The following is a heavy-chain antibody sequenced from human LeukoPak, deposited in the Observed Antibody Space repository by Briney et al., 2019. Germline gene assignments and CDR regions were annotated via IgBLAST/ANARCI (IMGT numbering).Heavy chain of an antibody. CDR2: ISSSGSTI. D-gene: IGHD6-19*01. V-gene: IGHV3-11*04. CDR1: GFTFSDYY. Sequence: GGSLRLSCAASGFTFSDYYMSWIRQAPGKGQERVSYISSSGSTIYYADSVKGRFTISRDNAKNSLYLQMNSLRAEDTAVYYCARGKYSSGWYFNLWFDPWGQGTLVTVSS. J-gene: IGHJ5*02. CDR3: ARGKYSSGWYFNLWFDP.